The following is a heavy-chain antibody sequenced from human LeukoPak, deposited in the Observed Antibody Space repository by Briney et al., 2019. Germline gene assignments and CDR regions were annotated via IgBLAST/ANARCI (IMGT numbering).Heavy chain of an antibody. V-gene: IGHV4-4*02. CDR2: IYHSGST. Sequence: SETLSLTCAVSGGSISSSNWWSWVRQPPGKGLEWIGEIYHSGSTNYNPSLKSRVTISVDTSKNQFSLKLSSVTAADTAVYYCARVGGVPLGAFDIWGQGTMVTVSS. CDR1: GGSISSSNW. CDR3: ARVGGVPLGAFDI. J-gene: IGHJ3*02. D-gene: IGHD3-16*01.